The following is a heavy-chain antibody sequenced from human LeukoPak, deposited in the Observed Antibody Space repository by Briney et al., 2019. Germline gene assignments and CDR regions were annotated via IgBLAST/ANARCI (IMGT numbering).Heavy chain of an antibody. Sequence: HAGGSLRLSCAASGFTFSSYAMSWVRQAPGKGLEWVSAISGSGGSTYYADSVRGRFTISRDNSKKRLYLQMNSLRAEDTAVYYCAKGAHKYSSRSHPFDYWGQGTLVTVSS. D-gene: IGHD6-13*01. CDR2: ISGSGGST. V-gene: IGHV3-23*01. J-gene: IGHJ4*02. CDR1: GFTFSSYA. CDR3: AKGAHKYSSRSHPFDY.